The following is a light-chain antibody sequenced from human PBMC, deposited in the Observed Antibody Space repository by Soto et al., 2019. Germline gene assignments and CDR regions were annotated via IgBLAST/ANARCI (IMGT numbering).Light chain of an antibody. Sequence: EIVMTQSPATLSVSPGERANLSCRASQSVSNNLAWYQQKPGQAPRILIYGASTRATGIPARFSGSGSGTELTLTISRLQSEDFAIYSCQQYNEWHPETFGPGTKVDIK. CDR3: QQYNEWHPET. CDR1: QSVSNN. CDR2: GAS. J-gene: IGKJ3*01. V-gene: IGKV3-15*01.